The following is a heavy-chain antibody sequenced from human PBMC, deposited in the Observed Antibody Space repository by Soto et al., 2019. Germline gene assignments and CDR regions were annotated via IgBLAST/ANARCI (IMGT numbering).Heavy chain of an antibody. CDR2: IWYDGSDK. CDR3: ARDIASRRFDY. Sequence: PVGSLRLSCEAAGFTFRNHGMHWVRQAPGKGLEWVAVIWYDGSDKYYADSVKGRFTISRDNSKNTLFLQMNSLRVEDTAMYFCARDIASRRFDYLGQGTLVTVSS. J-gene: IGHJ4*02. D-gene: IGHD6-6*01. CDR1: GFTFRNHG. V-gene: IGHV3-33*01.